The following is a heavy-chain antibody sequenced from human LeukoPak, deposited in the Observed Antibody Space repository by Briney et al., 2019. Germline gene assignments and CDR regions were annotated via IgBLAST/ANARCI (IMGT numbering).Heavy chain of an antibody. Sequence: TGGSLRLSCEDSGFTFADYGLSWVRHAPGKGPQWVAGINWSGDNTFYADSVKGRFTIFRDNTKKTLYLQMDNLRGDDTATYYCARDLSSNWSNLGYWGQGTLVTVSS. CDR3: ARDLSSNWSNLGY. CDR1: GFTFADYG. J-gene: IGHJ4*02. CDR2: INWSGDNT. V-gene: IGHV3-20*04. D-gene: IGHD6-13*01.